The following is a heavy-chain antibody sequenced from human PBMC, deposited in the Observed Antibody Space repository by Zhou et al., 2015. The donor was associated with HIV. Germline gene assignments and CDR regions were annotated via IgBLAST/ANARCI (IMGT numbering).Heavy chain of an antibody. CDR1: GGTFSSYA. CDR2: IIPIFGTA. V-gene: IGHV1-69*01. J-gene: IGHJ6*02. CDR3: ARDKDPIVVVVAAVSHYYGMDV. D-gene: IGHD2-15*01. Sequence: QVQLVQSGAEVKKPGSSVKVSCKASGGTFSSYAISWVRQAPGQGLEWMGGIIPIFGTANYAQKFQGRVTITADESTSTAYMELSSLRSEDTAVYYCARDKDPIVVVVAAVSHYYGMDVWGQGTTVTVSS.